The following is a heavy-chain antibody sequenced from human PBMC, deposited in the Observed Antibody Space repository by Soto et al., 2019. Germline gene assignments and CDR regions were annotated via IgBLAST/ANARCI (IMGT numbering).Heavy chain of an antibody. D-gene: IGHD6-13*01. CDR2: ISNDGSSK. Sequence: GGSLRLSCAASGFTFSSLGMHWVRQAPGKGLEWVAIISNDGSSKYYADSVKGRFTISRDNSKNTLNLQMNSLRAEDTAVYYCARRSSSWYFDYWGQGTLVTVSS. V-gene: IGHV3-30*03. J-gene: IGHJ4*02. CDR1: GFTFSSLG. CDR3: ARRSSSWYFDY.